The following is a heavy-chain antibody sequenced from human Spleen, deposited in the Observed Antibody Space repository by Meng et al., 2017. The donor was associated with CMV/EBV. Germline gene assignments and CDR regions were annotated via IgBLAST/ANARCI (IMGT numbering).Heavy chain of an antibody. CDR1: GFTFDDYA. CDR3: AKAFSSSWYREYYDF. Sequence: GGSLRLSCAASGFTFDDYAMHWVRQAPGKGLEWVSGISWNSGSIGYADSVKGRFTISRDNSKNTLFLQMNSLSAEDTAIYYCAKAFSSSWYREYYDFWGQGTLVTVSS. J-gene: IGHJ4*02. CDR2: ISWNSGSI. V-gene: IGHV3-9*01. D-gene: IGHD6-13*01.